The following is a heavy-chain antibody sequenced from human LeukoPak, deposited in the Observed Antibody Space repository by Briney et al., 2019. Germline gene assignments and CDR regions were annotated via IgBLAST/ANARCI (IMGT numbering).Heavy chain of an antibody. V-gene: IGHV4-38-2*02. CDR2: IYTSGST. CDR1: DYSISSGYY. D-gene: IGHD6-13*01. CDR3: ARSPAGTSYFDY. J-gene: IGHJ4*02. Sequence: SETLSLTCTVSDYSISSGYYWGWIRQPPGEGLEWIGSIYTSGSTNYNPSLKSRVTMSVDTSKNQFSLKLSSVTAADTAVYYCARSPAGTSYFDYWGQGTLVTVSS.